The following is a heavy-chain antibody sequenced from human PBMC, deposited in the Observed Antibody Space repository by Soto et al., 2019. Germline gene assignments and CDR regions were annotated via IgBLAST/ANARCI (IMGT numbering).Heavy chain of an antibody. Sequence: QVQLQESGPGLVKPSETLSLTCTVSGGAVSSGSHYWSWIRQPPGKGLECLGNIYYSGSTNYHPSLRSRVTISVDTSKNQFSLKLSSVTAADTAVYYCARLVAAGLIFDYWGQGSLVTVSS. D-gene: IGHD6-13*01. J-gene: IGHJ4*02. V-gene: IGHV4-61*01. CDR3: ARLVAAGLIFDY. CDR1: GGAVSSGSHY. CDR2: IYYSGST.